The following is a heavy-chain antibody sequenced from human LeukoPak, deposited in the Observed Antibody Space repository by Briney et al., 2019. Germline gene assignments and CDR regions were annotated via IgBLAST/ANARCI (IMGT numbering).Heavy chain of an antibody. CDR3: ARLYIVVVTSLKGDGFDI. V-gene: IGHV4-39*01. CDR1: GGSISSSSYY. J-gene: IGHJ3*02. D-gene: IGHD2-21*02. CDR2: IYYSGST. Sequence: SETLSLTCTVSGGSISSSSYYWGWIRQPPGKGLEWIGSIYYSGSTYYNPSLKSRVTISVDTSKNQFSLKLSSVAAADTAVYYCARLYIVVVTSLKGDGFDIWGQGTMVTVSS.